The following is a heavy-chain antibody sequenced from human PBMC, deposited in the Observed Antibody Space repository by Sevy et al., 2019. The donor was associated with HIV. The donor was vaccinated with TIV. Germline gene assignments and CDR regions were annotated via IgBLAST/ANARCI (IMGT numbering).Heavy chain of an antibody. CDR3: AKDGLYGGDFEYFQD. J-gene: IGHJ1*01. D-gene: IGHD2-21*02. CDR1: RFSFSSYA. CDR2: MTGSGGTI. Sequence: GGFLRLSCAASRFSFSSYAMSWVRQAPGKGLEWVSSMTGSGGTIYYGDSVKGRFTISRDNSKNTLYLQMNSLRAEDTAVYYCAKDGLYGGDFEYFQDWGQGTLVTVSS. V-gene: IGHV3-23*01.